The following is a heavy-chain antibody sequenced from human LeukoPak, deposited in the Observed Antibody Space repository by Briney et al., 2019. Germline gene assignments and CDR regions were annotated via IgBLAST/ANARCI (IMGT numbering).Heavy chain of an antibody. J-gene: IGHJ4*02. CDR3: AKGAYSSSWYLYDY. V-gene: IGHV3-23*01. CDR2: VSGSGGIT. D-gene: IGHD6-13*01. CDR1: GFTFSSYA. Sequence: GGSLRLSCAASGFTFSSYAINWVRQARGKGLEWVSAVSGSGGITYYADSVKGRFTISRDNSKNTLYLQMNSLRAEDTAVYYCAKGAYSSSWYLYDYWGQGTLVTVSS.